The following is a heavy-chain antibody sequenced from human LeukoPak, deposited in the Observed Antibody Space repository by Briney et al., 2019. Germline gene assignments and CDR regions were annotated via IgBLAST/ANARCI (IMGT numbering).Heavy chain of an antibody. J-gene: IGHJ4*02. CDR1: GFTFNTYW. CDR3: ARDLDGGNSGLDY. V-gene: IGHV3-74*03. CDR2: INGDGSST. Sequence: PGGSLRLSCAASGFTFNTYWMHWVRQAPGKGLVWVSRINGDGSSTTYADSVKGRFTISRDNAKNTLYLQMNSLRAEDTAVYYCARDLDGGNSGLDYWGQGTLVTVSS. D-gene: IGHD4-23*01.